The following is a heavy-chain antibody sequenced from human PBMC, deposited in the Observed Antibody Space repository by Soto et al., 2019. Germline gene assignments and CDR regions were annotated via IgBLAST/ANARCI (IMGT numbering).Heavy chain of an antibody. CDR2: ISSSSSYI. CDR1: GFTFSSYS. Sequence: GGSLRLSCAASGFTFSSYSMNWVRQAPGKGLEWVSSISSSSSYIYYADSVKGRFTISRDNAKNSLYLQMNSLRAEDTAVYYCVRDASGSTYDAFDIWGQGTMVTVSS. V-gene: IGHV3-21*01. CDR3: VRDASGSTYDAFDI. J-gene: IGHJ3*02. D-gene: IGHD7-27*01.